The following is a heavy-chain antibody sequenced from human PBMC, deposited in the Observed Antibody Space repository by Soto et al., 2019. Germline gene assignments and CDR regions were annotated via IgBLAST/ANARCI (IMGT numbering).Heavy chain of an antibody. D-gene: IGHD6-13*01. Sequence: QVQLVQSGAEVKKPGSSVKVSCKASGGTFSSYAISWVRQAPGQGLEWMGGTFPMFGKANYAQKFQGRVTISADKSTSTAYMELSSLTSEDTAVHYCATVDISTWIDGMDVWGQGTTVTVSS. CDR2: TFPMFGKA. CDR1: GGTFSSYA. CDR3: ATVDISTWIDGMDV. J-gene: IGHJ6*02. V-gene: IGHV1-69*06.